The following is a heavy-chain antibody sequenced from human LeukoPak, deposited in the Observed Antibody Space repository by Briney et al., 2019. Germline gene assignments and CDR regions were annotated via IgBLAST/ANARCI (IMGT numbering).Heavy chain of an antibody. D-gene: IGHD3-10*01. V-gene: IGHV3-74*01. J-gene: IGHJ4*02. CDR2: INTDGSTT. CDR1: GFTFDDYG. Sequence: GGSLRLSCAASGFTFDDYGLSWVRQAPGKGLVWVSRINTDGSTTNYADSVKGRFTISRDNAKNTLYLQMNDLRAEDTAVYYCARAGSFRFDYWGQGTLVTVSS. CDR3: ARAGSFRFDY.